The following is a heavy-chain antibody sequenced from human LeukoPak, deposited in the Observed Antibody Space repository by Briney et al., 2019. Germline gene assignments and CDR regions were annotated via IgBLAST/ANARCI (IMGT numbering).Heavy chain of an antibody. D-gene: IGHD3-22*01. CDR3: ASSPVITRD. CDR2: INSDGSRI. V-gene: IGHV3-74*01. Sequence: GGSLRLSCAASGFTFSEYWMHWVRQAPGKGLEWVSRINSDGSRITYADSVKGRFTISRDNAKNTLYLQMNSLRVEDTAVYYCASSPVITRDWGQRTLVTLSS. J-gene: IGHJ4*02. CDR1: GFTFSEYW.